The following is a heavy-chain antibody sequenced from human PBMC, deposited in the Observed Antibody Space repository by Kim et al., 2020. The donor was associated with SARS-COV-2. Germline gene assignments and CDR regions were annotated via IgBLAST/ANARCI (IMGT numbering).Heavy chain of an antibody. CDR3: ARLKFDSRIYYTSYLDY. D-gene: IGHD3-22*01. J-gene: IGHJ4*01. CDR2: IYSNGNT. Sequence: GGSLRLSCVVPEFTVSSNYMSWVRQAPGKGLECVSVIYSNGNTMYADSVKGRLTIPRDNSKNTLYLQMNSLRADDTAVYYCARLKFDSRIYYTSYLDYWGHVTLVSVTS. CDR1: EFTVSSNY. V-gene: IGHV3-53*01.